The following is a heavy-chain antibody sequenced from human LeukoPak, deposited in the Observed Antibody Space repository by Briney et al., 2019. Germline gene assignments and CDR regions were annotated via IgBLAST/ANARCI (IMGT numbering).Heavy chain of an antibody. V-gene: IGHV1-46*01. J-gene: IGHJ3*02. CDR2: INPSGGST. CDR3: ARDSSSSGAFDI. Sequence: RHEWMGIINPSGGSTSYAQKFQGRGTMTRDMSTSTVYMELSSLRSEDTAVYYCARDSSSSGAFDIWGQGTMVTVSS. D-gene: IGHD6-6*01.